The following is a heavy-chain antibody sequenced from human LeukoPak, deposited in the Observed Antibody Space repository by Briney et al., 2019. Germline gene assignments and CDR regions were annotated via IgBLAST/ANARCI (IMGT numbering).Heavy chain of an antibody. CDR2: IKSKTDGGTT. J-gene: IGHJ4*02. CDR3: TTGGWGLGTSYFDY. CDR1: GFTFSNAW. V-gene: IGHV3-15*01. Sequence: GGSLRLSCAASGFTFSNAWMSWVRQAPGKGLEWVGRIKSKTDGGTTDYAAPVKGRFTISRDDSKNTLYLQMNSLKTEDTAVYYCTTGGWGLGTSYFDYWGQGTLVTVSS. D-gene: IGHD3-16*01.